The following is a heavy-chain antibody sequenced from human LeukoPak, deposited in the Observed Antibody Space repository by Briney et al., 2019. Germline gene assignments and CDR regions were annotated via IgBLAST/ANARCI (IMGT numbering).Heavy chain of an antibody. CDR1: GFIFSNYA. D-gene: IGHD3-16*02. V-gene: IGHV3-23*01. CDR2: ISSSGGNT. J-gene: IGHJ4*02. CDR3: AKCDFVWGTSRPYYFYY. Sequence: GGSLRLSCTASGFIFSNYAMTWVRQTPGKGLEWVSAISSSGGNTYFANSVKGRFTISRDNSKSTLYLQMNSLRAEDTAIYYCAKCDFVWGTSRPYYFYYWGQGTLVTVSS.